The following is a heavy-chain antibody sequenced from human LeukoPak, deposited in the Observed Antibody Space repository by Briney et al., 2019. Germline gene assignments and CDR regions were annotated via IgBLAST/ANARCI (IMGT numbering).Heavy chain of an antibody. CDR2: INPNSGGT. CDR3: ARDVRVLSGAFDI. CDR1: GYTFTGYF. Sequence: ASVKVSCKASGYTFTGYFIHWVRQAPGQGLEWMGWINPNSGGTNYAQKFQGRVTMTRDTSISTAYMELSRLRSDDTAVYYCARDVRVLSGAFDIWGQGTMVTVSS. V-gene: IGHV1-2*02. D-gene: IGHD1-26*01. J-gene: IGHJ3*02.